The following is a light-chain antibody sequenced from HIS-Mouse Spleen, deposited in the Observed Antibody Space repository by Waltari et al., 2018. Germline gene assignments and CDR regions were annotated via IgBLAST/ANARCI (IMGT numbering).Light chain of an antibody. Sequence: QSVLTQPPSSSGTPGQRVTIACSGSSSNIGSNPVNWYHQLPGTAPKPLIYSNNQRPSGVPDRFSGSKSGTSASLAISGLQSEDEADYYCAAWDDSLNGWVFGGGTKLTVL. CDR3: AAWDDSLNGWV. V-gene: IGLV1-44*01. CDR2: SNN. J-gene: IGLJ3*02. CDR1: SSNIGSNP.